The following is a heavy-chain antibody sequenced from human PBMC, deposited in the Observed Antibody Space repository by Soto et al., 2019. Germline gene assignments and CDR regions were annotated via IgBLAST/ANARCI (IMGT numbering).Heavy chain of an antibody. D-gene: IGHD2-8*02. V-gene: IGHV5-51*01. CDR2: IYPGKSKT. CDR3: ARGFTGSAGRFDP. CDR1: GYKFATYW. J-gene: IGHJ5*02. Sequence: PGESLKISCEGSGYKFATYWIAWVRQMPGRGLEWMGIIYPGKSKTIYSPSCQGLVTISADTSLNTAYLQWDSLRASDTAIYYCARGFTGSAGRFDPWGQGTVVTVSS.